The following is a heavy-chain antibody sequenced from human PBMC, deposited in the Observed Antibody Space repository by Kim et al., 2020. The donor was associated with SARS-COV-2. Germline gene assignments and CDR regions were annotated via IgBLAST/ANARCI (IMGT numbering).Heavy chain of an antibody. V-gene: IGHV3-53*01. Sequence: GGSLRLSCVASGFTVSSNYMSWVRQAPGKGLEWVSVIYGGGTTYSADSVKGRFTISRDNSKNTLYLQMNSLRAEDTAVYYCARTLRWRLDYWGQGTLVTVSS. CDR1: GFTVSSNY. CDR3: ARTLRWRLDY. CDR2: IYGGGTT. D-gene: IGHD2-21*02. J-gene: IGHJ4*02.